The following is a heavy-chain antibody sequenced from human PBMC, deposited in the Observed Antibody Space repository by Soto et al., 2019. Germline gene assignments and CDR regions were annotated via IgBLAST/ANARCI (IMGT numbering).Heavy chain of an antibody. CDR1: GGSFSGYY. J-gene: IGHJ6*03. CDR3: ARGKWEACSGGSCYLDYYHYYMDV. D-gene: IGHD2-15*01. Sequence: SETLSLTCAVYGGSFSGYYWSWIRQPPGKGLEWIGEINHSGSTNYNPSLKSRVTISVDTSKNQFSLKLSSVTAADTAVYYCARGKWEACSGGSCYLDYYHYYMDVWGKGTTVTV. V-gene: IGHV4-34*01. CDR2: INHSGST.